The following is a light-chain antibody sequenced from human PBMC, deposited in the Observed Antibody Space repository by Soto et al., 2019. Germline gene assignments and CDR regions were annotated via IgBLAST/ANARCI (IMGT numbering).Light chain of an antibody. V-gene: IGKV3-11*01. CDR2: DTS. CDR1: QSISNF. Sequence: EIVLTQSPATLSLSPGERATLSCRASQSISNFLAWYQQKPGQPPRLLIYDTSNRASGIPAMFSGSGSETDFTLTISSLEPEDFAVYYCQQRADWYTFGQGTKLQIK. CDR3: QQRADWYT. J-gene: IGKJ2*01.